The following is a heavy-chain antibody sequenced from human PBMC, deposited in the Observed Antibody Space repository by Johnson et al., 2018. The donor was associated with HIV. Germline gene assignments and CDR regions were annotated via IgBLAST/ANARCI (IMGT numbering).Heavy chain of an antibody. V-gene: IGHV3-9*01. CDR1: GFTFDDYA. J-gene: IGHJ3*02. D-gene: IGHD6-19*01. Sequence: EVQLVESGGGVVQAGRSLRLSCAASGFTFDDYAMHWVRQAPGKGLEWVSGISWNSGTIGYADSVKGRFAISRDNAKNSMYLQMNSLRAEDTAVYYCARDLAGHNAFDIWGQGTMVTVSS. CDR2: ISWNSGTI. CDR3: ARDLAGHNAFDI.